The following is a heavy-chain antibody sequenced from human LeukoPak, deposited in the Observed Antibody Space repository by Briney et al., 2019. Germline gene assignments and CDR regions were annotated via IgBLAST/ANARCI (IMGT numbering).Heavy chain of an antibody. D-gene: IGHD4-11*01. CDR2: ISGIGGSR. CDR3: AKTTGPATTVTSSGYMDV. Sequence: GGSLRLSCAASGFTFNRYAMSWVRPAPGKGLEWVSGISGIGGSRYYGDSVKGRFTISRDNSKNTLYLQVNNPRAEDSAVYYCAKTTGPATTVTSSGYMDVWGKGTTVTVSS. J-gene: IGHJ6*03. CDR1: GFTFNRYA. V-gene: IGHV3-23*01.